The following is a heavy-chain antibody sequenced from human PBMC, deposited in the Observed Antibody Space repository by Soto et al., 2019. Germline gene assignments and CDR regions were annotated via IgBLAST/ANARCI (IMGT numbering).Heavy chain of an antibody. J-gene: IGHJ4*02. CDR3: ARRGSVSYYDY. D-gene: IGHD6-19*01. CDR2: ISGSGGST. V-gene: IGHV3-23*01. CDR1: GFTFSSYA. Sequence: EVQLLESGGGLVQPGGSLRLSCAASGFTFSSYAMRWVRQAPVKGLEWVSAISGSGGSTYYADSVKGRCTISRDNSKNTLYLQMNSLRAEDTAVYYCARRGSVSYYDYWGQGTLVTVSS.